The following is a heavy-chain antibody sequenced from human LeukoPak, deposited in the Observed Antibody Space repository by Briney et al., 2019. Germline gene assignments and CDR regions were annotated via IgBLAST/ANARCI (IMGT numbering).Heavy chain of an antibody. J-gene: IGHJ4*02. V-gene: IGHV4-59*01. CDR3: ARVTGYTIEDYFDY. CDR1: GGSISRYY. Sequence: SETLSLTCIVSGGSISRYYWSWIRQPPGKGLEWIGYVYYSGSTNYNPSLKSRVTISVKTSKNQFSLKLRSVTAADTAVYYCARVTGYTIEDYFDYWGQGTLVTVSS. D-gene: IGHD3-9*01. CDR2: VYYSGST.